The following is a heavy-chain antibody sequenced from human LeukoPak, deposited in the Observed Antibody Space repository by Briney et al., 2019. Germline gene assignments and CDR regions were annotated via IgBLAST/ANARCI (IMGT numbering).Heavy chain of an antibody. CDR2: INHSGST. V-gene: IGHV4-34*01. Sequence: SETLSLTCAVYGGSFSGYYWSWIRQPPGKGLEWIGEINHSGSTNYNPSLKSRVTISVDTSKNQFSLKLRSVTAADTAVYYCARSYYDYAWGPNNWFDPWGQGTLVTVSS. CDR3: ARSYYDYAWGPNNWFDP. D-gene: IGHD3-16*01. J-gene: IGHJ5*02. CDR1: GGSFSGYY.